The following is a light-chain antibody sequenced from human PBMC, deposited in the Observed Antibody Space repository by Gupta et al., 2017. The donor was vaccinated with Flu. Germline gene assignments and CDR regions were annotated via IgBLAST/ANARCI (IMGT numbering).Light chain of an antibody. V-gene: IGLV3-21*03. CDR2: DDF. Sequence: GKAGTLCGGDDIVGYKVVCCYQQQPDPPPVLVFYDDFHRSSGIPGRFSCTTSGNAATLTIGGADAGDAADFYCQVCDSRSDQGVFGGGTKLTV. CDR1: DIVGYKV. CDR3: QVCDSRSDQGV. J-gene: IGLJ2*01.